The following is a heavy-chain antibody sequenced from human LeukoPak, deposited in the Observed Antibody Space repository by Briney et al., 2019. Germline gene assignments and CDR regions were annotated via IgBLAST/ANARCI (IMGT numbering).Heavy chain of an antibody. J-gene: IGHJ6*03. CDR1: GGSISSYY. V-gene: IGHV4-59*01. Sequence: ASETLSLTCTVSGGSISSYYWSWIRQPPGKGLEWIGYIYYSGSTNYNPSLKSRVTISLNTSKNQFSLKLSSVTAADTAVYYCARLYQQSKWKYYYYYMDVWGKGTAVTVSS. D-gene: IGHD1-1*01. CDR3: ARLYQQSKWKYYYYYMDV. CDR2: IYYSGST.